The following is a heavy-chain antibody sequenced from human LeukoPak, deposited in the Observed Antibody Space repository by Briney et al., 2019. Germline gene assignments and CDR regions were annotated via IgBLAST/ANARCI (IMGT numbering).Heavy chain of an antibody. J-gene: IGHJ4*02. CDR3: AKDSALLVVAATTFDY. V-gene: IGHV3-23*01. D-gene: IGHD2-15*01. Sequence: GGSLRLSCAASGFTFSSYAMSWVRQAPGKGLEWVSTNSGSGGSTYYADSVKGRFSISRDNSKNTLYLQMNSLRAEDTAVYYCAKDSALLVVAATTFDYWGQGTQVTVSS. CDR1: GFTFSSYA. CDR2: NSGSGGST.